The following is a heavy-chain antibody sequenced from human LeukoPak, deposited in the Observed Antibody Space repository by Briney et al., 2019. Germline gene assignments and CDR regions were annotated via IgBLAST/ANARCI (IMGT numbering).Heavy chain of an antibody. D-gene: IGHD2-15*01. CDR2: IYHSGST. J-gene: IGHJ4*02. CDR1: GYSISSGYY. V-gene: IGHV4-38-2*02. Sequence: SETLSLTCTVSGYSISSGYYWGWIRQPPGKGLEWIGSIYHSGSTYYNPSLKSRVTISVDTSKNQFSLKLSSVTAADTAVDYCPRDGGPVYFDYWGQGTLVTVSS. CDR3: PRDGGPVYFDY.